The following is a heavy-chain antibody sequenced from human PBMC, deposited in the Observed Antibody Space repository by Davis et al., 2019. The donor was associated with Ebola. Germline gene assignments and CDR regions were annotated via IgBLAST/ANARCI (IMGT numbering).Heavy chain of an antibody. D-gene: IGHD3-9*01. J-gene: IGHJ6*02. CDR2: IYHSGST. CDR3: ASNDILTGYSSYYYYYGMDV. CDR1: GGSISSSNW. Sequence: PSETLSLTCAVSGGSISSSNWWSWVRQPPGKGLEWIGEIYHSGSTNYNPSLKSRVTISVDKSKNQFSLKLSSVTAADTAVYYCASNDILTGYSSYYYYYGMDVWGQGTTVTVSS. V-gene: IGHV4-4*02.